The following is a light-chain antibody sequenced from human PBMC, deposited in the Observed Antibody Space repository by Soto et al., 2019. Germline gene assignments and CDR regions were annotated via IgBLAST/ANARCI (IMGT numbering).Light chain of an antibody. CDR2: AAS. J-gene: IGKJ4*01. V-gene: IGKV3-15*01. CDR1: QSVRSN. Sequence: EIVMTQSPATLSVSPGERATLSCRASQSVRSNLAWHQQKPGQAPRLLIYAASTRDTGVPARFSGSGSGTEFTLTISELQSEDFAVYFCQHYDIWPLTFGGGTKVDI. CDR3: QHYDIWPLT.